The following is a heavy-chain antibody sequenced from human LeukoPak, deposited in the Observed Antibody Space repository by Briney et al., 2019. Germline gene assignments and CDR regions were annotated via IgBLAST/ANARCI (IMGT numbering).Heavy chain of an antibody. D-gene: IGHD3-10*01. CDR1: GFTFSSYS. CDR2: ISTSSIYI. V-gene: IGHV3-21*04. J-gene: IGHJ4*02. Sequence: GGSLRLSCAASGFTFSSYSMNWVRQAPGKGLEWVSSISTSSIYIYYTDSVKGRFTISRDNAKNSLYLQMNSLRSDDTAVYYCARVRSGDYYFDYWGQGTLVTVSS. CDR3: ARVRSGDYYFDY.